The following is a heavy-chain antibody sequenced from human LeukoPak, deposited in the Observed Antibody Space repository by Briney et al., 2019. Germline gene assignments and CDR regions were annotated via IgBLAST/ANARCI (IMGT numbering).Heavy chain of an antibody. CDR2: INPNSGGT. J-gene: IGHJ4*02. Sequence: ASVKVSCKASGYTFTSYYMHWVRQAPGQGLEWMGWINPNSGGTNYAQKFQGRVTMTRDTSISTAYMELSRLRSDDTAVYYCARDTDYRDYQFDYWGQGTLVTVSS. V-gene: IGHV1-2*02. CDR3: ARDTDYRDYQFDY. CDR1: GYTFTSYY. D-gene: IGHD4-17*01.